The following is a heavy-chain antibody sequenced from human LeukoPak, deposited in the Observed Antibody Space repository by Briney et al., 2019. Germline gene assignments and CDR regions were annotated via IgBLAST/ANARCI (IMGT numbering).Heavy chain of an antibody. D-gene: IGHD5-12*01. J-gene: IGHJ4*02. CDR2: IYYSGST. CDR3: ARGYSGTFDY. V-gene: IGHV4-59*01. CDR1: GGSISSYY. Sequence: SETLSLTCTVSGGSISSYYRSWIRQPPGKGLEWIGYIYYSGSTNYNPSLKSRVTISVDTSKNQFSLKLSSVTAADTAVYYCARGYSGTFDYWGQGTLVTVSS.